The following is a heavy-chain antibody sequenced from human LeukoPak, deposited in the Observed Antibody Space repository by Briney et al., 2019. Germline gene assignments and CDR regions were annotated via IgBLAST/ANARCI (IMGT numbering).Heavy chain of an antibody. CDR1: GFIFSDHH. J-gene: IGHJ4*02. V-gene: IGHV3-72*01. D-gene: IGHD5-18*01. CDR2: IRKRTDSYTT. Sequence: PGGSLRLSCAASGFIFSDHHMDWVRQAPGKGLEWVGRIRKRTDSYTTEYAASVRGRFTISRDDSQNSLYLEMNSLKTEDTAIYYCVRGMGYTYGTELFYDWGQGTLVTVSS. CDR3: VRGMGYTYGTELFYD.